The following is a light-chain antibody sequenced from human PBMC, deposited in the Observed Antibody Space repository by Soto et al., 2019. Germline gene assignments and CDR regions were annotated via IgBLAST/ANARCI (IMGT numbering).Light chain of an antibody. CDR3: RKYNSAPLT. Sequence: DIQMTRSPSSLTAPVGARDTNTCRASQGISNYLAWYQQKPGKVPKLLIYAASTLQSGVPSRFIVSGSGTDFTLTISRLQPDDIATYSCRKYNSAPLTFGGGTKVDIK. J-gene: IGKJ4*01. CDR1: QGISNY. CDR2: AAS. V-gene: IGKV1-27*01.